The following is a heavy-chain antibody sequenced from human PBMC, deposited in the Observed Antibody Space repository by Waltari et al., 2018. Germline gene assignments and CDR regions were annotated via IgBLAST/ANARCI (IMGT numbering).Heavy chain of an antibody. CDR1: GGSISSHS. CDR2: IYYSGST. Sequence: QVQLQESGPGLVKPSDTLSLTRTVSGGSISSHSWSWIRQPPGKGLEWIGYIYYSGSTNYNPSLKSRVTISVDTSKNQFSLKLSSVTAADTAVYYCASYLVVNYAFDIWGQGTMVTVSS. V-gene: IGHV4-59*07. D-gene: IGHD3-22*01. J-gene: IGHJ3*02. CDR3: ASYLVVNYAFDI.